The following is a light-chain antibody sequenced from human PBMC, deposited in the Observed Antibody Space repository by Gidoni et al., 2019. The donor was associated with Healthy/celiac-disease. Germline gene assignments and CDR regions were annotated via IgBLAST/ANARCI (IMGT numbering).Light chain of an antibody. CDR1: SSDVGSYNY. Sequence: QSALTQPPSASGSPGQSVTISCTGTSSDVGSYNYVSWYQQHPGKAPKLMIYEVSKRPSGVPDRFSGSKSGNTASLTVSGLQAEDEADYYCSSYAGSNNLVFGGGTTLTVL. V-gene: IGLV2-8*01. J-gene: IGLJ2*01. CDR2: EVS. CDR3: SSYAGSNNLV.